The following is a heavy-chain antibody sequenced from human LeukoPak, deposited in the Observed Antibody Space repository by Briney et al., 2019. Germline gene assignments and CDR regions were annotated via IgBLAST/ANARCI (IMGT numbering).Heavy chain of an antibody. V-gene: IGHV4-59*01. CDR3: AREGDSSSSGTFDP. Sequence: SETLSLTCTVSGGSISSYYWSWIRQPPGKGLEWIGYIYYSGSTNYNPFLKSRVTISVDTSKNQFSLKLSSVTAADTAVYYCAREGDSSSSGTFDPWGQGTLVTVSS. D-gene: IGHD6-13*01. J-gene: IGHJ5*02. CDR2: IYYSGST. CDR1: GGSISSYY.